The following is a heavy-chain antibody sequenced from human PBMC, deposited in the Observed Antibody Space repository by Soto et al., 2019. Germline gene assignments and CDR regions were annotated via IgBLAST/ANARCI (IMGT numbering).Heavy chain of an antibody. J-gene: IGHJ5*02. V-gene: IGHV4-31*03. CDR1: GGSISSGGYY. D-gene: IGHD2-2*01. CDR3: AGVRGIQLLGWFDP. CDR2: IYHSGTT. Sequence: QVQLQESGPGLVKPSQTLSLTCTVSGGSISSGGYYWSWIRQHPGKGLEWIGYIYHSGTTYYNPSHKSRVTISGDTSKNQFSLKLTSVTAADPAVYYCAGVRGIQLLGWFDPWGPGTRVHVSS.